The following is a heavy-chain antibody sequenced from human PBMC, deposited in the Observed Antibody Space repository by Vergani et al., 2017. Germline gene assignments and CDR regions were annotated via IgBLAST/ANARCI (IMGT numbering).Heavy chain of an antibody. CDR3: ARTDIVVVPAARPFDY. CDR2: ISGSGST. V-gene: IGHV3-23*01. J-gene: IGHJ4*02. Sequence: EVQLLDSGGGLVQPGGSLRLSCAASGFTFSSFAMSWVRQAPGKGLEWVSTISGSGSTYYADSVKGRFTISRDNSKNTLYLQMNSLRAEDTAVYYCARTDIVVVPAARPFDYWGQGTLVTVSS. CDR1: GFTFSSFA. D-gene: IGHD2-2*01.